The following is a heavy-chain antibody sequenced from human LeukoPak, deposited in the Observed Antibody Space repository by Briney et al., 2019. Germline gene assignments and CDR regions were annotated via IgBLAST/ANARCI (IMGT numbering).Heavy chain of an antibody. J-gene: IGHJ4*02. CDR2: INPNSGGT. Sequence: ASVKVSCKASGYTFTGYYMHWVRQAPGQGLEWMGWINPNSGGTNYAQKFQGRVTMTRDTSISTAYMELSRLRSDDTAVYYCARALPLYYDFWSGYPDYWGQGTLVTVSS. D-gene: IGHD3-3*01. V-gene: IGHV1-2*02. CDR1: GYTFTGYY. CDR3: ARALPLYYDFWSGYPDY.